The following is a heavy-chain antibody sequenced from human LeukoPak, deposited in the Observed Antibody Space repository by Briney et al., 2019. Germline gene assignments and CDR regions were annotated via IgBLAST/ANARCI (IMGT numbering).Heavy chain of an antibody. Sequence: PSETLSLTCTVSGGSISSSSYYWGWIRQPPGKGLEWIGSIYYSGSTYYNPSLKSRVTISVDTSKNQFSLKLSSVTAADTAVYYCARGRSPWDPLGVNWFDPWGQGTLVTVSS. D-gene: IGHD3-10*01. CDR2: IYYSGST. J-gene: IGHJ5*02. CDR1: GGSISSSSYY. CDR3: ARGRSPWDPLGVNWFDP. V-gene: IGHV4-39*07.